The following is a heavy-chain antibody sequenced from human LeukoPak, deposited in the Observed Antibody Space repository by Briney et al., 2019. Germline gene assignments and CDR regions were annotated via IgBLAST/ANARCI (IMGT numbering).Heavy chain of an antibody. D-gene: IGHD3-3*01. J-gene: IGHJ6*03. Sequence: ASVKVSCKASGYTFTSYGISWVRQAPGQGLEWMGWISAYNGNTNYAQKFQGRVTITRNTSISTAYMELSSLRSEDTAVYYCARAVGDYDFWSGYYYYYYYYMDVWGKGTTVTVSS. CDR1: GYTFTSYG. CDR3: ARAVGDYDFWSGYYYYYYYYMDV. CDR2: ISAYNGNT. V-gene: IGHV1-18*01.